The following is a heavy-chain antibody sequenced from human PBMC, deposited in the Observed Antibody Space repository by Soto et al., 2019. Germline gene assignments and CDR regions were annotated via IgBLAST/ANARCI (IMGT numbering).Heavy chain of an antibody. Sequence: PSETLSLTCTVSGGSVSSGSYYWSWIRQPPGKRLEWIGSIYYSGSTNYNPSLKSRVTISVDTSKNQFSLKLTSVTAADTAVYYCARDRGYYYDSSGYYPSAPDHNWFDPWGQGTLVTVSS. V-gene: IGHV4-61*01. CDR2: IYYSGST. CDR3: ARDRGYYYDSSGYYPSAPDHNWFDP. D-gene: IGHD3-22*01. J-gene: IGHJ5*02. CDR1: GGSVSSGSYY.